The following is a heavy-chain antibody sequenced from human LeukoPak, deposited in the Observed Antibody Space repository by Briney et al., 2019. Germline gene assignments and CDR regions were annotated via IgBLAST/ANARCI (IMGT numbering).Heavy chain of an antibody. Sequence: GGSLRLSCAASGFTFSSYWMHWVRQAPGKGLVWVSRINSDGSSTSYADSVKGRFTISRDNAKNTLYLQMNSLRAEDTAVYYCARRGLGYGDYVRSRHWFDPWGQGTLVTVSS. D-gene: IGHD4-17*01. CDR2: INSDGSST. J-gene: IGHJ5*02. CDR3: ARRGLGYGDYVRSRHWFDP. V-gene: IGHV3-74*01. CDR1: GFTFSSYW.